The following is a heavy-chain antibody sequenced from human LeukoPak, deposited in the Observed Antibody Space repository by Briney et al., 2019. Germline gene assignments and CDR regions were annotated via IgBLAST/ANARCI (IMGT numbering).Heavy chain of an antibody. Sequence: GASVKVSCKASGYTFTSYDINWVRQATGQGLEWMGWMNPNSGNTGYAQKFQGRVTMTRNTSISTAYMELSSLRAEDTAVYYCARERRMEWLVTGSYFDYWGQGTLVTVSS. J-gene: IGHJ4*02. D-gene: IGHD6-19*01. V-gene: IGHV1-8*01. CDR2: MNPNSGNT. CDR3: ARERRMEWLVTGSYFDY. CDR1: GYTFTSYD.